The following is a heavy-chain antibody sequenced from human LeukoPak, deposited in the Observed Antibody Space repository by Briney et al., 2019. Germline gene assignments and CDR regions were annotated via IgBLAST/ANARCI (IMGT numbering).Heavy chain of an antibody. Sequence: ASVKVSCKASGGTFSSYAISWERQAPGQGLEWMGGIIPIFGTANYAQKFQGRVTITADESTSTAYMELSSLRSEDTAVYYCASATGGDYDFDYWGQGTLVTVSS. J-gene: IGHJ4*02. CDR3: ASATGGDYDFDY. CDR1: GGTFSSYA. V-gene: IGHV1-69*13. D-gene: IGHD4-17*01. CDR2: IIPIFGTA.